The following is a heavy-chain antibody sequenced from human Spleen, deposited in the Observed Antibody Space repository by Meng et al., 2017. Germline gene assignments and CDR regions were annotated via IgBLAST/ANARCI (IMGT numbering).Heavy chain of an antibody. CDR3: ARDRAASNDYSDY. V-gene: IGHV1-3*01. Sequence: VQLVQSGAELKEPGPSVRIFCKASGYIFSEFGLQWVRQAPGQRLEWMGLINGANGKTEYAQRFHGRITISRDTSANLAFMHLRSLRSEDTAVYYCARDRAASNDYSDYWGPGTLVTVSS. CDR2: INGANGKT. J-gene: IGHJ4*02. D-gene: IGHD6-13*01. CDR1: GYIFSEFG.